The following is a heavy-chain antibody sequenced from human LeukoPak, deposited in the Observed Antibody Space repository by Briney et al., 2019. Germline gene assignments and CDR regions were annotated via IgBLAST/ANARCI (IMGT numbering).Heavy chain of an antibody. D-gene: IGHD2-21*02. CDR3: ANNPDSYLVTATKCYFDY. CDR1: GFTFSSYA. CDR2: ISGSGGST. J-gene: IGHJ4*02. V-gene: IGHV3-23*01. Sequence: GGSLRLSCAGSGFTFSSYAMSWVRQAPGKGLEWVSAISGSGGSTYYADSVKGRFTISRDNSKNALYLQMNSLRAEDTAVYYCANNPDSYLVTATKCYFDYWGQGTLVTVSS.